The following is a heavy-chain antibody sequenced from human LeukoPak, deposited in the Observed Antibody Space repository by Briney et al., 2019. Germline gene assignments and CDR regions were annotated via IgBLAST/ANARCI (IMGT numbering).Heavy chain of an antibody. D-gene: IGHD3-22*01. CDR1: GYTLTELS. V-gene: IGHV1-24*01. J-gene: IGHJ4*02. Sequence: ASVKVSCKVSGYTLTELSMHWVRQAPGKGLEWMGGFDPEDGETIYAQKFQGRVTMTEDTSTDTAYMELSSLRSEDTAVYYCATDAKGGDYYDSSGYGLFDYRGQGTLVTVSS. CDR2: FDPEDGET. CDR3: ATDAKGGDYYDSSGYGLFDY.